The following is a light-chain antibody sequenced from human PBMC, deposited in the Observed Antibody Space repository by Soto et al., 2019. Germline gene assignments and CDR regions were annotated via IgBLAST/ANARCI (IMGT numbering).Light chain of an antibody. CDR2: AAS. V-gene: IGKV1-5*01. CDR1: QSISSW. Sequence: VDRVTIPCRASQSISSWLAWYQQKPGKAPKLLIYAASSLQSGVPSRFSGSGSETEFTLTISSLLPDDFATYFCQQYKSYFRTFGQGTKVDIK. CDR3: QQYKSYFRT. J-gene: IGKJ1*01.